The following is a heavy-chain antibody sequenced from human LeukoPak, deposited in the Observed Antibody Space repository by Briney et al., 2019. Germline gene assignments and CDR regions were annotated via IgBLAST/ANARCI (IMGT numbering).Heavy chain of an antibody. CDR3: ARYPQSGFDY. J-gene: IGHJ4*02. Sequence: SETLSLTCAVYGGSFSGYYWSWIRQPPGKGLEWIGEINHSGSTNYNPSLKSRVTISVDTSKNQFSLKLSSVTAADTAVYYCARYPQSGFDYWGQGTLVTVSS. CDR1: GGSFSGYY. CDR2: INHSGST. V-gene: IGHV4-34*01.